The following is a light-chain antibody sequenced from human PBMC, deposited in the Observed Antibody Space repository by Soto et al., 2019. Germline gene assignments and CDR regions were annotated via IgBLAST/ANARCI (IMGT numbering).Light chain of an antibody. J-gene: IGKJ1*01. CDR2: LVS. CDR3: MQALQTPPT. CDR1: RSLLHSNGYNY. Sequence: DIVMTQSPLSLPVTPGEPASISCGSSRSLLHSNGYNYLDWYLQKPGQSPQPLIYLVSTRASGVPDRFSGSGSGTDFTLKISRVEAEDVGVYYCMQALQTPPTFGQGTKVDIK. V-gene: IGKV2-28*01.